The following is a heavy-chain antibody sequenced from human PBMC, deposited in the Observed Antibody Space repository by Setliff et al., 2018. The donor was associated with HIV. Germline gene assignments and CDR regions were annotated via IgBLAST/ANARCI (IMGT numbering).Heavy chain of an antibody. V-gene: IGHV1-2*02. CDR2: INPSSGGT. Sequence: ASVKVSCKASRYTFTGNYMHWVRQAPGQGLEWVGWINPSSGGTNYAQKFQGRVTMTRDTSISTAYMELSRLTSDDTAVYYCARDGRYCSGGSCFTNRASYYYYYMDVWGKGTTVTVSS. CDR3: ARDGRYCSGGSCFTNRASYYYYYMDV. CDR1: RYTFTGNY. D-gene: IGHD2-15*01. J-gene: IGHJ6*03.